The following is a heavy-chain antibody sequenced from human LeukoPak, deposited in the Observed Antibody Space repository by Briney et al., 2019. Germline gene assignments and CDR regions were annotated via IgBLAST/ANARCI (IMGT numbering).Heavy chain of an antibody. CDR1: GFTFSSYA. CDR3: AKCPFARWGYYFDY. D-gene: IGHD4-23*01. V-gene: IGHV3-23*01. Sequence: GGSLRLSCAASGFTFSSYAMSWVRQAPGKGLEWVSAISGSGGSTYYADSVKGRFTISRDNSKNTLYLQMNSLRAEDTAVYYCAKCPFARWGYYFDYWGQGTLVTVSP. CDR2: ISGSGGST. J-gene: IGHJ4*02.